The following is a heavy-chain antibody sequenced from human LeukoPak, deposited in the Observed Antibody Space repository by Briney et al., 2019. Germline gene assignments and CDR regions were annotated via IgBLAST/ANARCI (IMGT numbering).Heavy chain of an antibody. CDR2: IKEDGTRK. J-gene: IGHJ4*02. Sequence: GGSLRLSCAASGFTFSSYWMSWVRQAPGKGLDWVAHIKEDGTRKYYVDSVRGRFTISRDNAKNSLFLQMNSLRVEDTAVFYCVAWGSLVVWGQGTLVTVSS. V-gene: IGHV3-7*01. CDR1: GFTFSSYW. D-gene: IGHD3-16*01. CDR3: VAWGSLVV.